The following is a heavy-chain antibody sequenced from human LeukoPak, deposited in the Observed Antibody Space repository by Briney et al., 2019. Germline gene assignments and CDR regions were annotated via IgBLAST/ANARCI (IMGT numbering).Heavy chain of an antibody. J-gene: IGHJ5*02. CDR1: GGSISSYY. Sequence: SETLSLTCTVSGGSISSYYWSWIRQPPGKGLEWIGYIYHSGSTYYNPSLKSRVTISVDRSKNQFSLKLSSVTAADTAVYYCARGFQLTWFDPWGQGTLVTVSS. D-gene: IGHD2-2*01. CDR2: IYHSGST. CDR3: ARGFQLTWFDP. V-gene: IGHV4-59*12.